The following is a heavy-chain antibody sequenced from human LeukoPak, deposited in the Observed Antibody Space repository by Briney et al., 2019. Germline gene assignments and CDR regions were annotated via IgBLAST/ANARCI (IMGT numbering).Heavy chain of an antibody. CDR2: VSGSGGYT. D-gene: IGHD3-22*01. CDR1: GFSFGTYG. Sequence: GGSLRLSCAASGFSFGTYGMSWVRQAPGKGLEWVSSVSGSGGYTYYAGSVKGRFTISRDNSKNTLYLQMNSLRAEDTAIYYCAKDRPNYYDSSGHYYRRDGDYWGQGTLVTVSS. CDR3: AKDRPNYYDSSGHYYRRDGDY. J-gene: IGHJ4*02. V-gene: IGHV3-23*01.